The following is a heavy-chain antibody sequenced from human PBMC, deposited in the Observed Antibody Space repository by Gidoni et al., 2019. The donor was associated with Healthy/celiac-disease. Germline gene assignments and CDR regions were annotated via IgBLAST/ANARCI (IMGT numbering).Heavy chain of an antibody. CDR3: TTDPPRRSGLSS. CDR1: GFTFRNAW. D-gene: IGHD2-15*01. J-gene: IGHJ5*02. Sequence: EVQLVESGGGLVKPGGSLRLSCAASGFTFRNAWMSWVRQAPGKGLEWVGRIKSKTDGGTTDYAAPVKGRFTISRDDSKNTLYLQMNSLKTEDTAVYYCTTDPPRRSGLSSWGQGTLVTVSS. V-gene: IGHV3-15*01. CDR2: IKSKTDGGTT.